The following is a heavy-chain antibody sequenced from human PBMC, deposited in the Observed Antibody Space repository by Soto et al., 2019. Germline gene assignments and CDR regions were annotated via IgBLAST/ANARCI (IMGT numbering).Heavy chain of an antibody. CDR1: GFSLSTSGVS. Sequence: QITLKESGPTLVKPTQTLTLICTFSGFSLSTSGVSVGWIRQPPGKALEWLALIYWDDDKRYSPSLKSRLTITKDTPKNQVVLTMTTMDPVDTATYYCAHSPGSGHFDYWGQGTLVTVSS. CDR3: AHSPGSGHFDY. D-gene: IGHD1-26*01. V-gene: IGHV2-5*02. J-gene: IGHJ4*02. CDR2: IYWDDDK.